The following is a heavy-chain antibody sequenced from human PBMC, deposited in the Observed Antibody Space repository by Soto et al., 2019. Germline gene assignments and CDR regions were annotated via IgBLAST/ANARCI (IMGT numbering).Heavy chain of an antibody. D-gene: IGHD2-15*01. J-gene: IGHJ6*02. CDR1: GGSISSYY. CDR3: ARDRPAGYCSGGSCYRYYYGMDV. Sequence: PSETLSLTCTVSGGSISSYYWSWIRQPPGKGLEWIGYIYCSGSTNYNPSLKSRVTISVDTSKNQFSLKLSSVTAADTAVYYCARDRPAGYCSGGSCYRYYYGMDVWGQGTTVTVSS. V-gene: IGHV4-59*01. CDR2: IYCSGST.